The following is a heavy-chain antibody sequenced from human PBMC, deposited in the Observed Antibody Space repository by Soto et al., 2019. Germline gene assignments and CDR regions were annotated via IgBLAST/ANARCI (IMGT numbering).Heavy chain of an antibody. CDR2: IYYSGST. CDR1: GGSISSYY. CDR3: AKCITALGPLVY. J-gene: IGHJ4*02. Sequence: PSETLSLTCTVSGGSISSYYWSWTRQPPGKGLEWIGEIYYSGSTNYNPSLKSRVTISVDTSKNQFSLKLSSVTAADTAVYYCAKCITALGPLVYWGQGTLVTVSS. D-gene: IGHD6-6*01. V-gene: IGHV4-59*01.